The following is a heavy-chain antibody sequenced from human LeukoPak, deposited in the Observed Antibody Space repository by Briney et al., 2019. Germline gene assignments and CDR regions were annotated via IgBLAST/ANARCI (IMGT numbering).Heavy chain of an antibody. CDR1: GFTFSSYW. CDR2: IGTDGSTT. J-gene: IGHJ4*02. CDR3: ARVSASSGLPRFDY. D-gene: IGHD3-22*01. V-gene: IGHV3-74*01. Sequence: PGGSLRLSCAASGFTFSSYWMHWVRQAPGKGLVWVSRIGTDGSTTTYADSVKGRFTISRDNAKNTLCLQMNSLRAEDTAVYYCARVSASSGLPRFDYWGQGTLVTVSS.